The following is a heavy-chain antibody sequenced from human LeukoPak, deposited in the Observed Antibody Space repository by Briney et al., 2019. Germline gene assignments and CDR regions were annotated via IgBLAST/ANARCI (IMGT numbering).Heavy chain of an antibody. CDR3: ARETDYYDSSGDPSHAFDI. CDR2: INPNSGGT. Sequence: ASVKVSCKASGYTFTGYYMHWVRQAPGQGLEWMGWINPNSGGTNYAQKFQGRVTMTRETSTSTVYMELSSLRSEDTAVYYCARETDYYDSSGDPSHAFDIWGQGTMVTVSS. CDR1: GYTFTGYY. J-gene: IGHJ3*02. V-gene: IGHV1-2*02. D-gene: IGHD3-22*01.